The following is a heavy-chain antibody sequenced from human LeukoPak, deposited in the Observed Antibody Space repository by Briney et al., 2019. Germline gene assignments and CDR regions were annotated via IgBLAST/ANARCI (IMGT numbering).Heavy chain of an antibody. CDR3: ARGLSYYYDSSGYSGY. CDR1: GYTFTSYD. Sequence: ASVKVSCKASGYTFTSYDINWVRQATGQGLEWMGWMNPNSGNTGYAQKFQGRVTMTRNTSISTAYMELSSLRSEDTAAYYCARGLSYYYDSSGYSGYWGQGTLVTVSS. V-gene: IGHV1-8*01. CDR2: MNPNSGNT. D-gene: IGHD3-22*01. J-gene: IGHJ4*02.